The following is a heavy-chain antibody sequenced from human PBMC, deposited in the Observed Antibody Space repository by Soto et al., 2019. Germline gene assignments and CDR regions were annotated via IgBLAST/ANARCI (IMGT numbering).Heavy chain of an antibody. CDR3: TRDPLLYYYGSGSSRGMDV. J-gene: IGHJ6*02. Sequence: QVQLVESGGGVGQPGRSLRLSCAASGFTFSSYAMHWVRQAPGKGLEWVAVISYDGSNKYYADSVKGRFTISRDNSKNTLYLQMNSLRAEDSAVYYCTRDPLLYYYGSGSSRGMDVWGQGTTVTVSS. CDR2: ISYDGSNK. CDR1: GFTFSSYA. D-gene: IGHD3-10*01. V-gene: IGHV3-30-3*01.